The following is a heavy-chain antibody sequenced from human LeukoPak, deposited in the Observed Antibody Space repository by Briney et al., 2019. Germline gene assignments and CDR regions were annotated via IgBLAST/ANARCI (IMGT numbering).Heavy chain of an antibody. CDR2: ISYDGSNK. J-gene: IGHJ6*03. CDR1: GFTFSSYA. CDR3: AKCRGIQLFYYYMDV. D-gene: IGHD5-18*01. V-gene: IGHV3-30-3*02. Sequence: GRSLRLSCAASGFTFSSYAMHWVRQAPGKGLEWVAVISYDGSNKYYADSVKGRFTISRDNSKNTLYLQMNSLRAEDTAVYYCAKCRGIQLFYYYMDVWGKGTTVTVSS.